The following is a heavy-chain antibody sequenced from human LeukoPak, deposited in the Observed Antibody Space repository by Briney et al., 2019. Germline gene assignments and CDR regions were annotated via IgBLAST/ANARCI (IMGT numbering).Heavy chain of an antibody. V-gene: IGHV3-23*01. CDR2: ITSSGTT. CDR3: AKSRSLIVTPGNYFDY. D-gene: IGHD2-21*01. CDR1: GFTFSDYS. Sequence: GGSLRLSCAASGFTFSDYSMNWVRQAPGKGLEWVSAITSSGTTYYADSVKGRFTISRDNSQYTLYLQMNSLTAEDTALYYCAKSRSLIVTPGNYFDYWGLGTLVTVSS. J-gene: IGHJ4*02.